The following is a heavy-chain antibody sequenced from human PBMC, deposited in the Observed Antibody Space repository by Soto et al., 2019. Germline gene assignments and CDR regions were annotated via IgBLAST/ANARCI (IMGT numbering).Heavy chain of an antibody. V-gene: IGHV3-48*03. D-gene: IGHD1-20*01. Sequence: GSLRLSCAASGFTFSSYEMNWVRQAPGKGLEWVSYISSSGSTIYYADSVKGRFTISRDNAKNSLYLQMNSLRAEDTAVYYCASHTGITGTPYGMDVWGQGTTVTVSS. CDR1: GFTFSSYE. CDR3: ASHTGITGTPYGMDV. CDR2: ISSSGSTI. J-gene: IGHJ6*02.